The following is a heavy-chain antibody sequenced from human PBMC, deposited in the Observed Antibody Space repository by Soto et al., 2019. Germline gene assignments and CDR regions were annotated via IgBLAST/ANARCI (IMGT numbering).Heavy chain of an antibody. D-gene: IGHD1-7*01. CDR3: ATMGTSATGVYYFDY. CDR2: ISYSGST. J-gene: IGHJ4*02. Sequence: QVQLQESGPGLVKPSQTLSLTCTVSGGSISSGNYYWGWIRQPPGKGLEWIGFISYSGSTYYNASLKSRVTISVDPSKNQVSLNLNSVTAADTAVYYCATMGTSATGVYYFDYWGQGTLVTVSS. V-gene: IGHV4-30-4*01. CDR1: GGSISSGNYY.